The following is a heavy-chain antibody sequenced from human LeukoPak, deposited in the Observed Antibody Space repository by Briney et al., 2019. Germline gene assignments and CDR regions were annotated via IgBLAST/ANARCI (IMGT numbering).Heavy chain of an antibody. D-gene: IGHD6-13*01. CDR3: ARRVAAADVRFDP. V-gene: IGHV4-39*01. Sequence: PSETLSLTCTVSGGPISSSSYYWGWIRQPPGKGLEWIGSIYYSGSTYYNPSLKSRVTISVDTSKNQFSLKLSSVTAADTAVYYCARRVAAADVRFDPWGKGTLVTVSS. CDR1: GGPISSSSYY. CDR2: IYYSGST. J-gene: IGHJ5*02.